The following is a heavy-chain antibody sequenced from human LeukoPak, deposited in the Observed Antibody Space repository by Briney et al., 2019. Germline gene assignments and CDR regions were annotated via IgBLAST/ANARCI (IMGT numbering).Heavy chain of an antibody. CDR1: GFTFSSHE. Sequence: PGGSLRLSCAASGFTFSSHEMNWVRQAPGKGLEWVSYISSSSSIYYGDSVKGRFTMSRDNAKNSLYLQMNSLRAEDTAVYYCAREYSSSSGRCFDSWGQGTLVTVSS. CDR3: AREYSSSSGRCFDS. CDR2: ISSSSSI. V-gene: IGHV3-48*03. D-gene: IGHD6-6*01. J-gene: IGHJ4*02.